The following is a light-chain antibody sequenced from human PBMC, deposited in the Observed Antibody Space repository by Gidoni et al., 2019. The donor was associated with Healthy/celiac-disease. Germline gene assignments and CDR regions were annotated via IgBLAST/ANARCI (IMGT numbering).Light chain of an antibody. J-gene: IGKJ2*01. Sequence: DIQMTQSPSSLSASVGDRVTITCQASQDISNYLNWYQQKPGKAPKLLIYDASNLETGVPSRFSGRGSGTAFTFTISSLQPEDIATYYCQQYDNLPRTFGQGTKLEIK. CDR3: QQYDNLPRT. CDR2: DAS. CDR1: QDISNY. V-gene: IGKV1-33*01.